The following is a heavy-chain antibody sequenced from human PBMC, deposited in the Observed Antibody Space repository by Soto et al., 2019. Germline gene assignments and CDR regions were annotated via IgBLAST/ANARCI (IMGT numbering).Heavy chain of an antibody. D-gene: IGHD3-3*01. Sequence: ASVKVSCKASGYTFTSYGISWVRQAPGQGLEWMGWISAYNGNTNYAQKLQGRVTMTTDTSTSTAYMELRSLRSDDTAVYYCARESYDFWSGYPPDFDYGGQGTLVTVSS. J-gene: IGHJ4*02. V-gene: IGHV1-18*01. CDR1: GYTFTSYG. CDR3: ARESYDFWSGYPPDFDY. CDR2: ISAYNGNT.